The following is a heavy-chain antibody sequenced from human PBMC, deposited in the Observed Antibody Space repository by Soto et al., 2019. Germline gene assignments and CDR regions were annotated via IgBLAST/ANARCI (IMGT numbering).Heavy chain of an antibody. CDR3: AREQLGGYPTRVEAFDL. J-gene: IGHJ3*01. Sequence: QVQLVESGGGVVQPGKSLRLSCAASGFTFSSYGIHWVRQAPGKGLEWVAGTWFDGSNKDYADSVKGRFTVSRDNSESALYLQMNSLRAEDTAMYYCAREQLGGYPTRVEAFDLWGQGTMVTVSS. D-gene: IGHD3-10*01. CDR2: TWFDGSNK. CDR1: GFTFSSYG. V-gene: IGHV3-33*01.